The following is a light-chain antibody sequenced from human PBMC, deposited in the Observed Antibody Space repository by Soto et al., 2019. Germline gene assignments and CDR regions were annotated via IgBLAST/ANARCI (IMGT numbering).Light chain of an antibody. V-gene: IGLV2-14*01. Sequence: QSALTQPASVSGSPGQSITISCTGTSSDVGGYNYVSWYQQHPGKAPQLVIHEVSDRPSGVSNRFSASKSGNTASLTISGLLAEDEADYYCSSYTTSSTLVFGTGTKLTVL. CDR1: SSDVGGYNY. CDR2: EVS. J-gene: IGLJ1*01. CDR3: SSYTTSSTLV.